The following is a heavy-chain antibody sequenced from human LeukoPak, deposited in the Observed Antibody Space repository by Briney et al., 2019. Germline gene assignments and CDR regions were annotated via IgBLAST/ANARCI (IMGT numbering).Heavy chain of an antibody. V-gene: IGHV4-4*07. CDR1: GGSISSYY. J-gene: IGHJ6*03. CDR2: IYTSGST. D-gene: IGHD3-3*01. CDR3: ARSTYDFWSGYYYMDV. Sequence: PSETLSLTCTVSGGSISSYYWSWIRQPAGKGLEWIGRIYTSGSTNYNPSLKSRVTISVDTSKNQFSLKLSSVTAADTAVYYCARSTYDFWSGYYYMDVWGKGTTVTVSS.